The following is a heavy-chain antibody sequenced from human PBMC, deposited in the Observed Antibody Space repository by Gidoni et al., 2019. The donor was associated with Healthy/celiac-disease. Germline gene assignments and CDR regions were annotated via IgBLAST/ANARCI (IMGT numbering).Heavy chain of an antibody. J-gene: IGHJ6*02. CDR2: MNPNSGNT. Sequence: QVQLVQSGAEVKKPGASVKVSCKASGYTFTSYDINWVRQATGQGLEWMGWMNPNSGNTGYAQKFQGRVTMTRNTSISTAYMELSSLRSEDTAVYYCARVTPYDYLLEPPRYGMDVWGQGTTVTVSS. D-gene: IGHD3-16*01. CDR1: GYTFTSYD. CDR3: ARVTPYDYLLEPPRYGMDV. V-gene: IGHV1-8*01.